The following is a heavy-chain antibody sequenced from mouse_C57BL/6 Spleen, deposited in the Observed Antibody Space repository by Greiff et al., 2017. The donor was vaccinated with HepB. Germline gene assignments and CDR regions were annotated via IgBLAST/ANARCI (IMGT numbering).Heavy chain of an antibody. V-gene: IGHV14-1*01. CDR3: TRYGNGHEAWFAY. J-gene: IGHJ3*01. CDR1: GFNIKDYY. D-gene: IGHD1-1*02. CDR2: IDPEDGDT. Sequence: VQLKQSGAELVRPGASVKLSCTASGFNIKDYYMHWVKQRPEQGLEWIGRIDPEDGDTEYAPKFQGKATMTADTSSNTAYLQLSSLTSEDTAVYYCTRYGNGHEAWFAYWGQGTLVTVSA.